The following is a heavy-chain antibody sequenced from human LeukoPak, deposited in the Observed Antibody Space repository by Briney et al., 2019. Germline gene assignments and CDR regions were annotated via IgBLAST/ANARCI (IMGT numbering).Heavy chain of an antibody. D-gene: IGHD3-3*01. CDR2: ISSSSSYI. Sequence: GGSLRLSCAASGFTFSSYSINWVRQAPGKGLEWVSSISSSSSYIYYADPVKGRFTISRDNAKNSLYLQMNSLRVEDTAVYYCARSMVGEWLLLALDIWGQGTKVTVSS. CDR1: GFTFSSYS. V-gene: IGHV3-21*06. CDR3: ARSMVGEWLLLALDI. J-gene: IGHJ3*02.